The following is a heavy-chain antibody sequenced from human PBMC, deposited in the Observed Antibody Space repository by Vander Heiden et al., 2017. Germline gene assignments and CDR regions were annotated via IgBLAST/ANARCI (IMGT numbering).Heavy chain of an antibody. D-gene: IGHD6-19*01. V-gene: IGHV4-59*02. J-gene: IGHJ4*02. Sequence: QVQLQESGPGLVKPSGTLSLTCSVSGDSVSPYYWGWVRQPPGKRPEFIGYIYYSGSATYSPSLKSRLGLSVHASENRFSLELASVTSADTAVYYCVRLGGGWVFDYWGQGILVTVSS. CDR2: IYYSGSA. CDR3: VRLGGGWVFDY. CDR1: GDSVSPYY.